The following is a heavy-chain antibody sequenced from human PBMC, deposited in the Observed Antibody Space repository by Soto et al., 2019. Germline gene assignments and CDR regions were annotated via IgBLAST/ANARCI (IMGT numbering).Heavy chain of an antibody. CDR2: IYHSGST. V-gene: IGHV4-4*02. J-gene: IGHJ4*02. CDR3: ARATVAATGGFDY. Sequence: SETLSLTCAVSGGSISSSNWWSGVRQPPGKGLEWIGEIYHSGSTNYNPSLKSRVTISVDKSKNQFSLKLSSVTAADTAVYYCARATVAATGGFDYWGQGTLVTVSS. CDR1: GGSISSSNW. D-gene: IGHD6-19*01.